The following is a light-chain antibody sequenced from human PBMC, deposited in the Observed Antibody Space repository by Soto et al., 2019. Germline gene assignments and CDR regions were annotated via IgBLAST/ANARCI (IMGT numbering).Light chain of an antibody. CDR2: DTS. Sequence: EIVMTQSPATLSVSPCERATLSCRASQNIHTNLAWYQQKPGQAPRLLIYDTSNRVTGVPARFSGSGSGTDFTLSISSLEPEDFAVYYCQQRSNWPPITFGQGTRLEIK. CDR3: QQRSNWPPIT. V-gene: IGKV3-11*01. J-gene: IGKJ5*01. CDR1: QNIHTN.